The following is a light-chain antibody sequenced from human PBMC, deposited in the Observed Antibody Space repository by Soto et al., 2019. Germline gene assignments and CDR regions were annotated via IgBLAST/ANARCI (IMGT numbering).Light chain of an antibody. CDR3: CSSGGSNGFVV. J-gene: IGLJ2*01. CDR1: SGDVGGYTY. Sequence: QSVLTQPPSASESPGQSVTISCTGGSGDVGGYTYVSWYQHYPGKAPKLLIYEVSKRPQGVPDRFTGSKSGNTAFLAVSGLQPDDEADYYCCSSGGSNGFVVFGGGTKVTVL. CDR2: EVS. V-gene: IGLV2-8*01.